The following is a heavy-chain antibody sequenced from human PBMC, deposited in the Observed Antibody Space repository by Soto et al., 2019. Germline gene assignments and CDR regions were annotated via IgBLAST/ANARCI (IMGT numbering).Heavy chain of an antibody. CDR3: ARDYGYLDY. CDR2: IYYSGST. Sequence: QVQLQESGPGLVKPSETLSLTCTVSGGSISSYYWSWIRQPPGKGLEWIGYIYYSGSTNYNPSLKSRVSISVDTSKNQFSLKLSSVTAADTAVYYCARDYGYLDYWGQGTLVTVSS. CDR1: GGSISSYY. D-gene: IGHD3-10*01. J-gene: IGHJ4*02. V-gene: IGHV4-59*01.